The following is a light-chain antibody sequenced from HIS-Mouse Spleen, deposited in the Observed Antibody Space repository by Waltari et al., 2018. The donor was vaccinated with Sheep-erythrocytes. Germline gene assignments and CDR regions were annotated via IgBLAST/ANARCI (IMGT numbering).Light chain of an antibody. J-gene: IGKJ5*01. CDR1: QGISGW. V-gene: IGKV1-12*01. CDR3: QQANSFPIT. CDR2: AAS. Sequence: DIQMTQSPSSVSASVGDRVTITCRASQGISGWLAWYQQKPGKAPKLLIYAASNLQSGVPSRFSGSGSGTDFTLTISSLQPEDFATYYCQQANSFPITFGQGTRLEIK.